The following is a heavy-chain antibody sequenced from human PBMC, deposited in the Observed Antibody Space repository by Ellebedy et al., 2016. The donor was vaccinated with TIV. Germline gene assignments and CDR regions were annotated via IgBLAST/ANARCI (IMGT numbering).Heavy chain of an antibody. Sequence: AASVKVSCKASGGIFSSYGISWVRQAPGQGLEWMGGIIPILAKANYAQRFQGRVTITSDESTYTAYMELTSLRSEDTAVYYCASVGNYYGCSPSYYFDYWGQGTLVTVSS. CDR3: ASVGNYYGCSPSYYFDY. D-gene: IGHD3-10*01. J-gene: IGHJ4*02. V-gene: IGHV1-69*10. CDR1: GGIFSSYG. CDR2: IIPILAKA.